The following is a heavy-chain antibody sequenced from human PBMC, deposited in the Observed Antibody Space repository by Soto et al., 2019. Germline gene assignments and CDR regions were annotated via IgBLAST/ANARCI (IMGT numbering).Heavy chain of an antibody. Sequence: GGSLRLSCAASGFTFSSYWMSWVRQAPGKGLEWVANIKQDGSEKYYVDSVKGRFTISRDNAKNSLYLQMNSLRAEDTAVYYCARPLFYDYDFWSGYANNWFDPWGQGTLVTVSS. V-gene: IGHV3-7*01. D-gene: IGHD3-3*01. J-gene: IGHJ5*02. CDR2: IKQDGSEK. CDR1: GFTFSSYW. CDR3: ARPLFYDYDFWSGYANNWFDP.